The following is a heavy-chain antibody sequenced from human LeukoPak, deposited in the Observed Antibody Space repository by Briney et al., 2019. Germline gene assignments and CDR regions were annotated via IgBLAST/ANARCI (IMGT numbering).Heavy chain of an antibody. D-gene: IGHD5-24*01. CDR1: GVSISSYY. CDR2: IYYSGST. CDR3: ARGSPDGYFGLGPYFDY. Sequence: SETLSLTCTVSGVSISSYYWSWIRQPPGKGLEWIGYIYYSGSTNYNPSLKSRVTISVDTSKNQFSLKLSSVTAADTAVYYCARGSPDGYFGLGPYFDYWGQGTLVTVSS. J-gene: IGHJ4*02. V-gene: IGHV4-59*01.